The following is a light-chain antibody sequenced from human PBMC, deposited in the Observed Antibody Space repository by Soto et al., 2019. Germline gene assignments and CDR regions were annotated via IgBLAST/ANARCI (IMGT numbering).Light chain of an antibody. CDR2: GAS. J-gene: IGKJ1*01. CDR1: QNISNY. Sequence: QVTQSPPSLSASIGDTVILTCRSAQNISNYLNWYNQKPGRVPNLLIYGASKLHGGVASRFRGAGFGTDFTLTNTNLQPEDCATYYGQQGFSTPWTFGQGTTGEIK. V-gene: IGKV1-39*01. CDR3: QQGFSTPWT.